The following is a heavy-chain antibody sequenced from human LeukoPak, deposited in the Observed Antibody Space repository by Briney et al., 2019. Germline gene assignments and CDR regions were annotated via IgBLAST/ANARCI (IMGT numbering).Heavy chain of an antibody. Sequence: GESPKISCKGSGYSFTSYWIGWVRQMPGKGLEWMGIIYPGDSDTRYSPSFQGQVTISADKSISTAYLQWSSLKASDTAMYYCARHQDDILTGYADAFDIWGQGTMVTVSS. CDR2: IYPGDSDT. J-gene: IGHJ3*02. CDR1: GYSFTSYW. CDR3: ARHQDDILTGYADAFDI. D-gene: IGHD3-9*01. V-gene: IGHV5-51*01.